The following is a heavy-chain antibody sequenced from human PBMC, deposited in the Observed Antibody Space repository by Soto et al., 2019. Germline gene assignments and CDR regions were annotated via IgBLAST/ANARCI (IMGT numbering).Heavy chain of an antibody. CDR1: GGSLSGYY. V-gene: IGHV4-34*01. CDR2: INHSGST. D-gene: IGHD3-16*01. Sequence: SETLSLTCAVYGGSLSGYYWSWIRQPPGKGLEWIGEINHSGSTNYNPSLKSRVTISVDTSKNQFSLKLSSVTAADTAVYYCASSLRSGYYYYGMDVWGQGTTVTVSS. CDR3: ASSLRSGYYYYGMDV. J-gene: IGHJ6*02.